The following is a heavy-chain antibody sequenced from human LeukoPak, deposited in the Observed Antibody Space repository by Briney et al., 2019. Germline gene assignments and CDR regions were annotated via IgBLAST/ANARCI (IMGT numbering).Heavy chain of an antibody. CDR1: GFTFSSYA. Sequence: TGGSLRLSCAASGFTFSSYAMSWVRQAPGKGLEWVSATSGSGGSTYYADSVKGRFTISRDNSKNTLYLQMNSLRAEDTAVYYCAKSDGYGDYGFDYWGQGTLDTVSS. CDR2: TSGSGGST. CDR3: AKSDGYGDYGFDY. V-gene: IGHV3-23*01. D-gene: IGHD4-17*01. J-gene: IGHJ4*02.